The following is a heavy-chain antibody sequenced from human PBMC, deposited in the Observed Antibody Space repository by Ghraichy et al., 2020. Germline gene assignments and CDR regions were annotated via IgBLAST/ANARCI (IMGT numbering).Heavy chain of an antibody. Sequence: GGSLRLSCTASGFNFISYWIYWVRQAPGKGLEWVATIKQDSSETHYANSVRGGFTISRENAKNSLYLQMNNLRVEDTALYYCARLVLPDAIHFYGLDVWGQGTTVTVSS. CDR3: ARLVLPDAIHFYGLDV. J-gene: IGHJ6*02. D-gene: IGHD2-2*01. CDR2: IKQDSSET. V-gene: IGHV3-7*01. CDR1: GFNFISYW.